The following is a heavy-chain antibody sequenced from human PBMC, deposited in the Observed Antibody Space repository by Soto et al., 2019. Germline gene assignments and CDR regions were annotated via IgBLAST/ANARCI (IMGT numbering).Heavy chain of an antibody. Sequence: GGSLRLCCAASGFTFSRHGMNWVRQAPWKGLEWVANIKQDGSDKYYVDSVKGRFTISRDNAKNSLYLQMNSLRAEDTAVYYCARTRDSSADFDCWGQGTLVTVSS. CDR2: IKQDGSDK. J-gene: IGHJ4*02. CDR3: ARTRDSSADFDC. CDR1: GFTFSRHG. D-gene: IGHD6-25*01. V-gene: IGHV3-7*01.